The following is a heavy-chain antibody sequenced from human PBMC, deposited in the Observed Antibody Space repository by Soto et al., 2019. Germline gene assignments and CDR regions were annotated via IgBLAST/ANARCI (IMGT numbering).Heavy chain of an antibody. J-gene: IGHJ6*02. V-gene: IGHV1-8*01. CDR2: MNPNSGNT. Sequence: QVQLVQSGAEVKKPGASVKVSCKASGYTFTSYDINWVRQATGQGLEWMGWMNPNSGNTGYAQKLQGRVTMTRNTSISTAYMELSSLRSEDTTVYYCAIYSISTSCSRAYYYYYGMDVWGQGTTVTVSS. CDR3: AIYSISTSCSRAYYYYYGMDV. D-gene: IGHD2-2*01. CDR1: GYTFTSYD.